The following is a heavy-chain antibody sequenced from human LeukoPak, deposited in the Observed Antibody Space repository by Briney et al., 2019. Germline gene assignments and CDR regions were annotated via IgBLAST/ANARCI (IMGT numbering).Heavy chain of an antibody. CDR1: GFTFSSYA. CDR3: ARGSRYCSGGSCYANWFDP. CDR2: ISYDGSNK. D-gene: IGHD2-15*01. V-gene: IGHV3-30-3*01. J-gene: IGHJ5*02. Sequence: GGSLRLSCAASGFTFSSYAMHWVRQAPGKGLEWVAVISYDGSNKYYADSVKGRFTISRDNSKNTLYLQMNSLRAEDTAVYYCARGSRYCSGGSCYANWFDPWGQGTLVTVPS.